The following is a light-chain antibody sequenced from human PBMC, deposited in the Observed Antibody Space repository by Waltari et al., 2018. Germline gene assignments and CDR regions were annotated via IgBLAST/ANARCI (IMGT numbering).Light chain of an antibody. CDR2: GAS. Sequence: EIVLTQSPGTLSLSPGERVTLPCRASQMVGRTLVWYQQKPGQAPRLLMYGASIRATGIPDRFSGSGSGTDFSLTISRLEPEDFAVYYCQHYVRLPVTFGQGTKVEIK. CDR1: QMVGRT. CDR3: QHYVRLPVT. J-gene: IGKJ1*01. V-gene: IGKV3-20*01.